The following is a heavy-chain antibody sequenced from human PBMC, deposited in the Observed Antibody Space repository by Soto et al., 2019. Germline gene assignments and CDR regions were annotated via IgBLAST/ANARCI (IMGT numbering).Heavy chain of an antibody. J-gene: IGHJ4*02. Sequence: VRQVQSGAEVKKTESSEKVSCEASGTTFSNYAIGWVRQAPGQGLEWMGGIILPFGTPNYAQKFQGRVTISADESMTIVYMELRGLRSGDTAVYYCVRGPDYEGYFDYWGQGTLVTVSS. CDR3: VRGPDYEGYFDY. D-gene: IGHD3-22*01. CDR1: GTTFSNYA. CDR2: IILPFGTP. V-gene: IGHV1-69*12.